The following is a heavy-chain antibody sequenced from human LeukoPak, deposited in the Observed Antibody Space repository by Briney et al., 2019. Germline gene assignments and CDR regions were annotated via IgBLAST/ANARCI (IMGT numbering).Heavy chain of an antibody. J-gene: IGHJ5*02. CDR3: ARHTPTTVVSRYWFDP. CDR2: IFYSGST. Sequence: SETLCLTCTVSGVSISSYYWSWVRQPPGKGLEWIGYIFYSGSTNYNPSLKSRVTISVDTSKNQFSVKLSSVTAADTAVYYCARHTPTTVVSRYWFDPWGQGTLVTVSS. V-gene: IGHV4-59*08. CDR1: GVSISSYY. D-gene: IGHD4-23*01.